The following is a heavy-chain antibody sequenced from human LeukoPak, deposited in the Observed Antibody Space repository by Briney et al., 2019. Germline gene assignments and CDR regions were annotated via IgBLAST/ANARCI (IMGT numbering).Heavy chain of an antibody. CDR2: INHSGST. D-gene: IGHD5-18*01. CDR1: GGSFSGYY. V-gene: IGHV4-34*01. Sequence: PSETLSLTCAVYGGSFSGYYWSWIRQPPGKGLEWIGEINHSGSTNYNPSLKSRVTISVDTSKNQFSLKLSSVTAADTAVYYCERVGNGGYSYGYFSYYFDYWGQGTLVTVSS. CDR3: ERVGNGGYSYGYFSYYFDY. J-gene: IGHJ4*02.